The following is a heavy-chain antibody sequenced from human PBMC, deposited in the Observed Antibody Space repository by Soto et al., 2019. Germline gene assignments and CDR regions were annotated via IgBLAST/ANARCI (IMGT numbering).Heavy chain of an antibody. CDR2: LNANTGNT. CDR3: ARAPRGGPFDY. CDR1: GYTFTTYY. J-gene: IGHJ4*02. D-gene: IGHD3-10*01. Sequence: GASVKVSCKSSGYTFTTYYMHWVRQAPGQGLEWMGMLNANTGNTNYAQKLQGRVTMTTDTSTSTAYMELRSLRSDDTAVYYCARAPRGGPFDYWGQGTLVTVSS. V-gene: IGHV1-18*04.